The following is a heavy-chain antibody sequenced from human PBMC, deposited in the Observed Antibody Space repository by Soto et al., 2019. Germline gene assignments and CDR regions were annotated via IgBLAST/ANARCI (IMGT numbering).Heavy chain of an antibody. CDR3: ARPLWGGATKDY. V-gene: IGHV4-39*01. CDR1: GGSISSSSYY. D-gene: IGHD1-26*01. J-gene: IGHJ4*02. CDR2: LFYRGST. Sequence: TLSLTCTVSGGSISSSSYYWGWIRQPPGKGLEWIGSLFYRGSTYYNPSLKRRVTISVDTSKRQFSLKLTSVTAADTAVYYCARPLWGGATKDYWGQGTLVTVSS.